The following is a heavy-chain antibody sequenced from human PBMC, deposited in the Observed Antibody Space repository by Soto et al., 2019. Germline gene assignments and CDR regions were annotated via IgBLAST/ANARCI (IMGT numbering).Heavy chain of an antibody. J-gene: IGHJ5*02. V-gene: IGHV6-1*01. CDR3: ARSRSQTYNRLDP. Sequence: SQTLSLTCAISGDSVSSNSAAWNLIRQSPSRGLEWLGRTYYSSKWYNDYAHSVKSRITINPDTSKNQFSLQLNSVTPEDTAVYYCARSRSQTYNRLDPWGQGTLVTVSS. CDR2: TYYSSKWYN. CDR1: GDSVSSNSAA.